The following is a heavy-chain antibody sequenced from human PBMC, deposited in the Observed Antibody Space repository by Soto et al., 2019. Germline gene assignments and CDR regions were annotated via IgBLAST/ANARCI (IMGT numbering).Heavy chain of an antibody. V-gene: IGHV3-7*03. D-gene: IGHD3-3*01. CDR3: ARFLVRVWSGPQYYYYGMDV. CDR2: IKQDGSEK. CDR1: GFTFSNYW. J-gene: IGHJ6*02. Sequence: PGGSLRLSCAASGFTFSNYWMHWVRQGPGKGLEWVANIKQDGSEKYYVDSVKGRFTISRDNAKNSLYLQMNSLRAEDTAVYYCARFLVRVWSGPQYYYYGMDVWGQGTTVTVSS.